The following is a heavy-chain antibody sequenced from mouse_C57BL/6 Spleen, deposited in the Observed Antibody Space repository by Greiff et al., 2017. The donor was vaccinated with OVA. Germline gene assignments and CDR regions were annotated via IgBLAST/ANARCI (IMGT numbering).Heavy chain of an antibody. CDR1: GFTFSDYY. CDR2: ISNGGGST. V-gene: IGHV5-12*01. D-gene: IGHD2-3*01. CDR3: ARRWFFYAMDY. Sequence: DVKLVESGGGLVQPGGSLKLSCAASGFTFSDYYMYWVRQTPEKRLEWVAYISNGGGSTYYPDTVKGRFTISRDNAKNTLYLQMSRLKSEDTAMYYCARRWFFYAMDYWGQGTSVTVSS. J-gene: IGHJ4*01.